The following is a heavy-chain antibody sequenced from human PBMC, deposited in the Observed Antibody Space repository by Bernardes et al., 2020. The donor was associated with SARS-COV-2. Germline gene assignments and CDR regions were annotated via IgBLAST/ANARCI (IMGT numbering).Heavy chain of an antibody. J-gene: IGHJ3*01. CDR2: ISGAAMYI. CDR1: GFTFSNSP. Sequence: GGSLIRSCVASGFTFSNSPFTWFRQAPGPGLEWVSSISGAAMYIYYGDSVRGRFTTSRDNTRTSVFLQMESLRAEDTAVYYCARDVGGTDLSFCFDVWGPGTMVHASS. V-gene: IGHV3-21*01. CDR3: ARDVGGTDLSFCFDV. D-gene: IGHD1-26*01.